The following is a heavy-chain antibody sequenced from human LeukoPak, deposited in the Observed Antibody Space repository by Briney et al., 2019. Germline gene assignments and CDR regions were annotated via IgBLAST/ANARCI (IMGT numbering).Heavy chain of an antibody. CDR3: ARDIVVVPAAHPPGDKQTEVLDDY. D-gene: IGHD2-2*01. CDR2: ISAYNGNT. J-gene: IGHJ4*02. CDR1: GYTFTSYG. Sequence: ASVKVSCKASGYTFTSYGISWVRQAPGQGLEWMGWISAYNGNTNYAQKLQGRVTMTTDTSTSTAYMELRSLRSDDTAVYYCARDIVVVPAAHPPGDKQTEVLDDYWGQGTLVTVSS. V-gene: IGHV1-18*01.